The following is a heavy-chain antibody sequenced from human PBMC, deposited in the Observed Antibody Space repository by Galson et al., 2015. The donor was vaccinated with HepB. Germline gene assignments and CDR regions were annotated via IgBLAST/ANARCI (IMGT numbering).Heavy chain of an antibody. V-gene: IGHV3-30*02. J-gene: IGHJ1*01. CDR1: GGTFSSYG. Sequence: SCKASGGTFSSYGMHWVRQAPGKGLEWVAFIRYDGSNKYYADSVKGRFTISRDNSKNTLYLQMNSLRAEDTAVYYCAKGLYYYDSSGYFVFQHWGQGTLVTVSS. CDR2: IRYDGSNK. CDR3: AKGLYYYDSSGYFVFQH. D-gene: IGHD3-22*01.